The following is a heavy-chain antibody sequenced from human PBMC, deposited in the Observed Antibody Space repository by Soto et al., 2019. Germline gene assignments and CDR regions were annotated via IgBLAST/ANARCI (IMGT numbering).Heavy chain of an antibody. J-gene: IGHJ4*02. D-gene: IGHD5-18*01. Sequence: SVKVSCKASGGTFSSYAISWVRQAPGQGLEWMGGIIPIFGTANYAQKFQGRVTITADKSTSTAYMELSSLRSEDTAVYYCASEYSHGSPLNYWGQGTLVTVSS. V-gene: IGHV1-69*06. CDR2: IIPIFGTA. CDR1: GGTFSSYA. CDR3: ASEYSHGSPLNY.